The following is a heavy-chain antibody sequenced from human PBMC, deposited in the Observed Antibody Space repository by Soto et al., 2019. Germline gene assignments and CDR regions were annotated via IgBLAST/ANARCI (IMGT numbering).Heavy chain of an antibody. CDR2: ISGSGGST. D-gene: IGHD3-10*01. CDR1: GFTFSSYA. J-gene: IGHJ5*02. V-gene: IGHV3-23*01. CDR3: AKDTFSDGSGSGNWFDP. Sequence: GGSLRLSCAASGFTFSSYAMSWVRQAPGKGLEWVSAISGSGGSTYYADSVKGRFTISRDNSKNTLYLQMNSLRAEDTAVYYCAKDTFSDGSGSGNWFDPWGQGTLVTVSS.